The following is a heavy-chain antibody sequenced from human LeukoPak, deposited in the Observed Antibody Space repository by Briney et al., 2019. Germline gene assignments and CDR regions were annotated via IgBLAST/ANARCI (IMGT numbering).Heavy chain of an antibody. D-gene: IGHD3-10*01. CDR2: IIPIFGTA. Sequence: SVKVSCKASGGTFSSYAISWVRQAPGQGLEWMGGIIPIFGTANYAQKFQGRVTITADESTSTAYMELSSLRSEDTAVYYCASPTQYYYGSGSYFRMVGYYGMDVWGQGTTVTVSS. J-gene: IGHJ6*02. CDR3: ASPTQYYYGSGSYFRMVGYYGMDV. V-gene: IGHV1-69*13. CDR1: GGTFSSYA.